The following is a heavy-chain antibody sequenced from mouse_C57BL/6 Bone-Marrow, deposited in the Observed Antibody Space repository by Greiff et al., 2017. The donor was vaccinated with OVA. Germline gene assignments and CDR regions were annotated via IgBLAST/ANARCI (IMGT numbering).Heavy chain of an antibody. CDR1: GFTFSSYG. Sequence: EVMLVESGGDLVKPGGSLKLSCAASGFTFSSYGMSWVRQTPDKRLEWVATISSGGSYTYYPDSVKGRFTISRDNAKNTLYLQMSSLKSEDTAMYYCARHGGLQRETWFAYWGQGTLVTVSA. J-gene: IGHJ3*01. V-gene: IGHV5-6*01. D-gene: IGHD1-1*01. CDR2: ISSGGSYT. CDR3: ARHGGLQRETWFAY.